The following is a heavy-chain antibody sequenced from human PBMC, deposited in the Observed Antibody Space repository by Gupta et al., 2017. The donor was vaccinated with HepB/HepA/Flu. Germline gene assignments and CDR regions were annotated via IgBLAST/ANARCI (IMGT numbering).Heavy chain of an antibody. CDR1: GYTLTELL. Sequence: QVQLVQSGAEVKKPAASVKVSSKVSGYTLTELLIHWMRQAPGKGLEWIGGFNPEDGEKIYAQQFQGRVIMTEDTSTDTAYMELSSLASEDTAVYYCETPMAVLFDYWGQGTLVTVSS. J-gene: IGHJ4*02. D-gene: IGHD6-19*01. V-gene: IGHV1-24*01. CDR2: FNPEDGEK. CDR3: ETPMAVLFDY.